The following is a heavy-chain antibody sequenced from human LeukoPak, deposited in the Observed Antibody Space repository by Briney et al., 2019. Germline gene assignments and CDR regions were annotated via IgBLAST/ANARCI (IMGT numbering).Heavy chain of an antibody. CDR2: IYNSGST. D-gene: IGHD3-22*01. CDR1: GDSISRSRHF. Sequence: SETLSLTCNVSGDSISRSRHFWAWIRQSPGRGLEWIGYIYNSGSTYYNPSLKSRVTISVDTSKNQFSLRLRSVTAADTAVYYCARVTGYMIEDYFDYWGQGTLVTVSS. V-gene: IGHV4-39*07. J-gene: IGHJ4*02. CDR3: ARVTGYMIEDYFDY.